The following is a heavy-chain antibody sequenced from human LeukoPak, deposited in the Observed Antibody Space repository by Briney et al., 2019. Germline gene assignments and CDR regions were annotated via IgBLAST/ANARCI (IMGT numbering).Heavy chain of an antibody. Sequence: SVKVSCKASGGTFSSYAISWVRQAPGQGLEWMGGIIPIFGTANYAQKFQGRVTITADESTSTAYMELSSLRSEDTAVYYCARASSLLRYFGWGPRVYFDYWGQGTLVTVSS. CDR1: GGTFSSYA. V-gene: IGHV1-69*13. CDR2: IIPIFGTA. J-gene: IGHJ4*02. D-gene: IGHD3-9*01. CDR3: ARASSLLRYFGWGPRVYFDY.